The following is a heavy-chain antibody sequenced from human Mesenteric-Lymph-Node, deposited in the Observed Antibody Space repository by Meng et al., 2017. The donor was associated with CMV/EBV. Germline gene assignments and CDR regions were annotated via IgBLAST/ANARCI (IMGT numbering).Heavy chain of an antibody. D-gene: IGHD3-9*01. CDR2: VWYDGDKK. CDR1: GFTFSSYG. J-gene: IGHJ4*02. Sequence: GESLKISCAASGFTFSSYGMHWVRQAPGKGLEWVALVWYDGDKKYYADSVKGRFTISRDNAMNSLYLQMDSLRAEDTAIYFCASDLDWAFNYWGQGALVTVSS. CDR3: ASDLDWAFNY. V-gene: IGHV3-33*08.